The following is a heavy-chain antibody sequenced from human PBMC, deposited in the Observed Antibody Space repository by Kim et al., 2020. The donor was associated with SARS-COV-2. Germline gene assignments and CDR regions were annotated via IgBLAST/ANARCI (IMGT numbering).Heavy chain of an antibody. CDR1: GFSVSNKY. CDR2: LYTGGAS. Sequence: GGSLRLSCTVSGFSVSNKYMSWVRQAPGQGLEWVSVLYTGGASYYTDSVKGRFAMSRDNSKNTVFLQMNGLRAEDTAVYYCAGVGETTGLEYWGQGTLVTVSS. D-gene: IGHD2-8*02. V-gene: IGHV3-53*01. J-gene: IGHJ4*02. CDR3: AGVGETTGLEY.